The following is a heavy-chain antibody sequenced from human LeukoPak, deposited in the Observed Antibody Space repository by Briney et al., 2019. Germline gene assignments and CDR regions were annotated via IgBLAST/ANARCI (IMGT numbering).Heavy chain of an antibody. V-gene: IGHV4-39*01. Sequence: SETLSLTCTVSGGSISSSSYYWGWIRQPPVKGLEWIGSIYYSGSTYYNPSLKSRVTISVDTSKNQFSLKLSSVTAADTAVYYCARRYYGSGRRYNWFDPWGQGTLVTVSS. J-gene: IGHJ5*02. CDR3: ARRYYGSGRRYNWFDP. CDR1: GGSISSSSYY. CDR2: IYYSGST. D-gene: IGHD3-10*01.